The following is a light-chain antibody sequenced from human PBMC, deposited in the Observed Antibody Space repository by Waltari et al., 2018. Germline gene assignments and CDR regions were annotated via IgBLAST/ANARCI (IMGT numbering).Light chain of an antibody. CDR3: QQYYGVPLT. CDR1: QSVLYSANNKDY. V-gene: IGKV4-1*01. Sequence: DIVMTQSPDFLAVSLVERATINCKSSQSVLYSANNKDYLAWYQQKPGQPPKLLIYWASTRESGVPDRFSGSGSGTDFTLTISSLQAEDVAVYYCQQYYGVPLTFGGGTKVEIK. CDR2: WAS. J-gene: IGKJ4*01.